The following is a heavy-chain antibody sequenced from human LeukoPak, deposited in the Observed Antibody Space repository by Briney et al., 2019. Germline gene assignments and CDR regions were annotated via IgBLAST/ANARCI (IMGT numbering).Heavy chain of an antibody. CDR2: ISSSSSYI. V-gene: IGHV3-21*01. D-gene: IGHD4-23*01. J-gene: IGHJ4*02. Sequence: PWGSLRLSCAASGFTFSSYSMNWVRQAPGKGLEWVSSISSSSSYIYYADSVKGRFTISRDNAKNSLYLQMNSLRAEDTAVYYCARASDYGGNPGNYWGQGTLVTVSS. CDR1: GFTFSSYS. CDR3: ARASDYGGNPGNY.